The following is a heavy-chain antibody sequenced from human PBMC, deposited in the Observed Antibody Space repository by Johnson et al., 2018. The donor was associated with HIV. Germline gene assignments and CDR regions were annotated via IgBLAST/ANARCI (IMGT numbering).Heavy chain of an antibody. D-gene: IGHD2-21*02. CDR3: AKDKAVVTALYDAFDI. Sequence: MQLVESGGGVVQPGGSLRLSCAASGFTFSSYGMHWVRQAPGKGLEWVAFIRYDGSNKYYADSVKGRFTISRDNSKNTLYLQMNSLRAEDTAVYYCAKDKAVVTALYDAFDIWGQGTMVTVSS. CDR1: GFTFSSYG. J-gene: IGHJ3*02. CDR2: IRYDGSNK. V-gene: IGHV3-30*02.